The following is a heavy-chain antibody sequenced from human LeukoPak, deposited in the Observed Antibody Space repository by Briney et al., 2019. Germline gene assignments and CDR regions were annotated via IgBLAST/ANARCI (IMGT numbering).Heavy chain of an antibody. J-gene: IGHJ5*02. CDR2: IYYSGST. CDR3: ARLLGTHINYFDP. Sequence: PSETLSLTCTVSGGSISSYYWSWIRQPPGKGLEWIGSIYYSGSTYYNPSLKSRVTISVDTSKNQFSLKLSSVTAADTAVYYCARLLGTHINYFDPWGQGTLVTVSS. D-gene: IGHD2-21*01. V-gene: IGHV4-59*05. CDR1: GGSISSYY.